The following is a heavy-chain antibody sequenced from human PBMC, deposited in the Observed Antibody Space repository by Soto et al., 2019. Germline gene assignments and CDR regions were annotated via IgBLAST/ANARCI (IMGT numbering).Heavy chain of an antibody. CDR1: GFTFSNYY. D-gene: IGHD3-22*01. CDR3: ARVNGDYYDSSGYYYPPWFDP. V-gene: IGHV3-11*05. J-gene: IGHJ5*02. Sequence: GGSLRLSCAASGFTFSNYYMSWIRQAPGKGLEWVSYISISSSYTYYADSVKGRFTISRDNAKNSLYLQMNSLRAEDTAVYYCARVNGDYYDSSGYYYPPWFDPWGQGTLVTVSS. CDR2: ISISSSYT.